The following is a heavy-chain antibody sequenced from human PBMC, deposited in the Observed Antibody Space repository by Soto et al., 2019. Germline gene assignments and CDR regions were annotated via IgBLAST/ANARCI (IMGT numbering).Heavy chain of an antibody. D-gene: IGHD2-2*01. Sequence: SETLSLTCTVSGGSISSYYWSWIRQPPGKGLEWIGYIYYSGSTNYNPSLKSRVTISVDTSKNQFSLKLSSVTAADTAVYYCARCSITPAWYYFDYWGQGTLVTVS. CDR1: GGSISSYY. J-gene: IGHJ4*02. V-gene: IGHV4-59*01. CDR2: IYYSGST. CDR3: ARCSITPAWYYFDY.